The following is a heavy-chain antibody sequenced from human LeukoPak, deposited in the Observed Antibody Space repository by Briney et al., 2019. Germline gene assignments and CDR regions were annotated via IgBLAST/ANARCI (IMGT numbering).Heavy chain of an antibody. Sequence: GGSLRLSCAASGFTFSSDAMSWVRQAPGKGLEWVSVISGSGGSTYYADSVKGRFTISRDNSKNTLYLQMNSLRAEDTAVYYCAKHRAAAGAKYYFDYWGQGTLVTVSS. J-gene: IGHJ4*02. D-gene: IGHD6-13*01. CDR2: ISGSGGST. CDR3: AKHRAAAGAKYYFDY. CDR1: GFTFSSDA. V-gene: IGHV3-23*01.